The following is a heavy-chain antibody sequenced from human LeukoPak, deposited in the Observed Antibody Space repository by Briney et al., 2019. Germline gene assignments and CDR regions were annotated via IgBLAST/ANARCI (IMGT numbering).Heavy chain of an antibody. V-gene: IGHV4-39*01. Sequence: SETLSLTCTVSGGSISSSSYYWGWIRQPPGKGLEWIGTIHDSGSTYYNPSLKSRVTISVDTSKNQFSLKLRSVTAADTAVYYCARQWPTAFDYWGQGTLVTVSA. J-gene: IGHJ4*02. CDR2: IHDSGST. CDR1: GGSISSSSYY. CDR3: ARQWPTAFDY. D-gene: IGHD1-26*01.